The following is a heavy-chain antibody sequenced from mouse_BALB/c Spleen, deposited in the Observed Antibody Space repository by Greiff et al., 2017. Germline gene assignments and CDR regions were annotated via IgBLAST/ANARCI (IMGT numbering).Heavy chain of an antibody. CDR2: IYPGDGDT. Sequence: VKLMESGAELVRPGSSVKISCKASGYAFSSYWMNWVKQRPGQGLEWIGQIYPGDGDTNYNGKFKGKATLTADKSSSTAYMQLSSLTSEDSAVYFCASGGPSTVAFDVWGAGTTVTVSS. CDR1: GYAFSSYW. J-gene: IGHJ1*01. V-gene: IGHV1-80*01. D-gene: IGHD1-1*01. CDR3: ASGGPSTVAFDV.